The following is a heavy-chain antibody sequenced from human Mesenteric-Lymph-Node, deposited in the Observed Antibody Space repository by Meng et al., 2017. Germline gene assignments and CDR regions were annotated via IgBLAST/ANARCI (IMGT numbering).Heavy chain of an antibody. Sequence: SVKVSCKASGGTFSSYAISWVRQAPGQGLEWMGGIIPIFGTANYAQKFQGRVTITADESTSTAYMELSSLRSEDTAVYYCARAPTYYDILTGYYNGRSGRADAFDIWGQGTMVTVSS. CDR2: IIPIFGTA. J-gene: IGHJ3*02. V-gene: IGHV1-69*13. CDR1: GGTFSSYA. CDR3: ARAPTYYDILTGYYNGRSGRADAFDI. D-gene: IGHD3-9*01.